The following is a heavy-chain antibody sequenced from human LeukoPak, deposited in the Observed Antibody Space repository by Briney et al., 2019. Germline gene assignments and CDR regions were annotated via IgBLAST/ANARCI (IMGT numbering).Heavy chain of an antibody. D-gene: IGHD3-9*01. CDR3: ARGANYVILTGYLDY. CDR1: GFTFSTYT. J-gene: IGHJ4*02. V-gene: IGHV3-21*01. Sequence: TGGSLRLSCVASGFTFSTYTMNWVRQAPGKGLEWVSSISSSSSYLYYADSVKGRFIISRDNAKNSLYLQMNSLRAEDTAVYYCARGANYVILTGYLDYWGQGTLVTVSS. CDR2: ISSSSSYL.